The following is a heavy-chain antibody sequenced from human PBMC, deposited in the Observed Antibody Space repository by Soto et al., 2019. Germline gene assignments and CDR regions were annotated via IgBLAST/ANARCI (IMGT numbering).Heavy chain of an antibody. CDR3: TRAPSIAARPYYYYGMDV. CDR2: IRSKAYGGTK. J-gene: IGHJ6*02. D-gene: IGHD6-6*01. Sequence: GGSLRLSCTASGFTFGDYAMSWVRQAPGKGLEWGGFIRSKAYGGTKEYAAAVKGRFTISRDDSKSSAYLQMNSLKTEDTAVYYCTRAPSIAARPYYYYGMDVWGQGTTVTVSS. V-gene: IGHV3-49*04. CDR1: GFTFGDYA.